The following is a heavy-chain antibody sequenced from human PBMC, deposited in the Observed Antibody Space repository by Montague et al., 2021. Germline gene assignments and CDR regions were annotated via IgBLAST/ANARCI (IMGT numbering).Heavy chain of an antibody. CDR2: IYHSGST. V-gene: IGHV4-39*01. CDR1: GGSISSTSYY. J-gene: IGHJ3*02. CDR3: ARRMGFVVVTEHDAFDI. Sequence: SETLSLTCTVSGGSISSTSYYWGWIRQPPGTGLEWIGSIYHSGSTYCNPSLKSRVTISADTSKNQFSLRLRSVTAADTAVYYCARRMGFVVVTEHDAFDIWGQGTMVTVSS. D-gene: IGHD2-21*02.